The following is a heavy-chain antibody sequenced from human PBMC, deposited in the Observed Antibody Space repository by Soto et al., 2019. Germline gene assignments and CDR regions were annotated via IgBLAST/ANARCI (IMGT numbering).Heavy chain of an antibody. CDR2: ISAYNGNT. J-gene: IGHJ6*02. CDR1: GYTFTSYG. V-gene: IGHV1-18*04. CDR3: ARDQLLLRFLEWLSGGMDV. Sequence: QVQLVQSGAEVKKPGASVKVSCKASGYTFTSYGISWVRQAPGQGLELMGWISAYNGNTNYAQKLQGRVTMTTDTSTSTAYMELRSLRSDDTAVYYCARDQLLLRFLEWLSGGMDVWGQGTTVTVSS. D-gene: IGHD3-3*01.